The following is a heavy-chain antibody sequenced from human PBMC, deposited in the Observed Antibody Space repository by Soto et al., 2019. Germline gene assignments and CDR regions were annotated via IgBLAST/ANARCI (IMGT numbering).Heavy chain of an antibody. J-gene: IGHJ6*02. Sequence: VKVSCKASGYTFTGYYMHWVRQAPGQGLEWMGWINPNSGGTNYAQKFQGWVTMTRDTSISTAYMELSRLRSDDTAVYYCARDGRAIFDNYYYYGMDVWGQGTTVPVSS. V-gene: IGHV1-2*04. CDR3: ARDGRAIFDNYYYYGMDV. D-gene: IGHD3-3*01. CDR1: GYTFTGYY. CDR2: INPNSGGT.